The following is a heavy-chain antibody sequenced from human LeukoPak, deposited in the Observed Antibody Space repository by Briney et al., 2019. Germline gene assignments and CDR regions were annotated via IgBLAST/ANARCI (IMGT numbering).Heavy chain of an antibody. V-gene: IGHV3-30*03. Sequence: GGSLRLSCAASGFGFNYYGMVWFRQSPGKGLEWVATISYDERGKHYADSVQGRFTISRDNSKSVLYLQLDYLRPEDTAVYYCSTDGTPKFEHWGQGTLVTVSS. CDR1: GFGFNYYG. J-gene: IGHJ1*01. CDR3: STDGTPKFEH. CDR2: ISYDERGK. D-gene: IGHD3-16*01.